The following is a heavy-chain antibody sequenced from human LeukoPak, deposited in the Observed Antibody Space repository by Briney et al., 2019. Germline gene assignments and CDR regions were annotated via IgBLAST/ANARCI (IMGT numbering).Heavy chain of an antibody. CDR3: ATRITVSGTWPEYYFDY. CDR2: IYPGDSDT. V-gene: IGHV5-51*01. D-gene: IGHD6-19*01. Sequence: GESLKISCKGSGYTFTSYWIGWVRQMPGKGLEWMGIIYPGDSDTRYSPSFQGQVTISADKSISTAYLQWSSLKASDTAIYYCATRITVSGTWPEYYFDYWGQGTLVTVSS. J-gene: IGHJ4*02. CDR1: GYTFTSYW.